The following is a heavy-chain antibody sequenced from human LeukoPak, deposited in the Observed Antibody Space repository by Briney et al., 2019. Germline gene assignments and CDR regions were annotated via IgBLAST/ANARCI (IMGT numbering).Heavy chain of an antibody. CDR3: AKGYSSSWYRDAFDI. Sequence: PGGSLRLSCAASGFTFSSYAMSWVRQAPGKGLEWVSAISGSGGGTYYADSVKGRFTISRDNSKNTLYLQMNSLGAEDTAVYYCAKGYSSSWYRDAFDIWGQGTMVTVSS. V-gene: IGHV3-23*01. D-gene: IGHD6-13*01. CDR1: GFTFSSYA. J-gene: IGHJ3*02. CDR2: ISGSGGGT.